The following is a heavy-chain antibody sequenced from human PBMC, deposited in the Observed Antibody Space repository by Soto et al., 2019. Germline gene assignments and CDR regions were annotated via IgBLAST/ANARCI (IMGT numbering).Heavy chain of an antibody. CDR1: GASITNNW. CDR2: IHHSGNS. Sequence: QAQLQESGPGLMNPSGTLSLTCDVSGASITNNWWSWVRQPPGEGLEWIGEIHHSGNSNYNPSLKSRVTISIDKSKNQFFLKLISVTAADTAVYYCARNGAYALDYWGQGSLVSVSS. V-gene: IGHV4-4*02. D-gene: IGHD4-17*01. J-gene: IGHJ4*02. CDR3: ARNGAYALDY.